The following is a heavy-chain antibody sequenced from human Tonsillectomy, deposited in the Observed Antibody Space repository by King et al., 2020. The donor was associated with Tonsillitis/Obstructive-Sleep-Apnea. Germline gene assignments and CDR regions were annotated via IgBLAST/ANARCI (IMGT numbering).Heavy chain of an antibody. D-gene: IGHD2-2*01. CDR2: IYPGDSDT. Sequence: QLVQSGAEVKKPGESLKISCEGSGYSFTSYWIGWVRQMPGKGLEWMGFIYPGDSDTRYSPSFQGQVAISADKSISTAYLQWSSLKASDTAMYYCARLGGFCTSYSCSYYYFYHMDVWGQGTPVTVSS. CDR1: GYSFTSYW. V-gene: IGHV5-51*01. CDR3: ARLGGFCTSYSCSYYYFYHMDV. J-gene: IGHJ6*03.